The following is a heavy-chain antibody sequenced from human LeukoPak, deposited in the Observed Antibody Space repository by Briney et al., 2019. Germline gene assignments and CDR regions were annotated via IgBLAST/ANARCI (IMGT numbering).Heavy chain of an antibody. CDR3: ARSSAPMDV. CDR2: MNPNSGNT. Sequence: GESLKISCKGSGYSFTNNWIGWVRQATGQGLEWMGWMNPNSGNTGYAQKFQGRVTMTRNTSISTAYMELSSLRSEDTAVYYCARSSAPMDVWGQGTTVTVSS. J-gene: IGHJ6*02. V-gene: IGHV1-8*02. CDR1: GYSFTNNW.